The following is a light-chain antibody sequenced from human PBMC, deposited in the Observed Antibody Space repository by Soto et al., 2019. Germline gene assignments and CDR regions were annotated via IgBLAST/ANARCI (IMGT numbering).Light chain of an antibody. CDR2: DIS. Sequence: EVVKRQSPATLSVSPGEGANLSCRAAQDVTTNFAWYQLKRGQPPRLIIYDISTRATGVPDRLSGSGSGTELNLTISGLQSEDFALYFCQKYNNWPFSFGQGTRLEIK. V-gene: IGKV3-15*01. CDR1: QDVTTN. CDR3: QKYNNWPFS. J-gene: IGKJ5*01.